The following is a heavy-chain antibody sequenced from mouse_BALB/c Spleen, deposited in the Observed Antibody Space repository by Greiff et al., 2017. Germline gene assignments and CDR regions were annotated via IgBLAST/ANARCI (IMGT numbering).Heavy chain of an antibody. D-gene: IGHD1-1*02. J-gene: IGHJ2*01. CDR1: GYSITSGYY. CDR3: ARWGGYGGL. Sequence: ESGPGLVKPSQSLSLTCSVTGYSITSGYYWNWIRQFPGNKLEWMGYISYDGSNNYNPSLKNRISITRDTSKNQFFLKLNSVTTEDTATYYCARWGGYGGLWGQGTTLTVAS. CDR2: ISYDGSN. V-gene: IGHV3-6*02.